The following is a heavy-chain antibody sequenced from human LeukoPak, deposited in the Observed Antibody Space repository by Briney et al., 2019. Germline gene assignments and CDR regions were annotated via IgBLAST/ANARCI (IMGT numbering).Heavy chain of an antibody. V-gene: IGHV4-59*12. Sequence: SETQSLTCTVSGGSISSYYWSWIRQPPGKGLEWIGYIYYSGSTNYNPSLKSRVTISVDKSKNQFSLKLSSVTAADTAVYYCARMGIAATYYFDYWGQGTLVTVSS. CDR1: GGSISSYY. CDR2: IYYSGST. CDR3: ARMGIAATYYFDY. D-gene: IGHD6-13*01. J-gene: IGHJ4*02.